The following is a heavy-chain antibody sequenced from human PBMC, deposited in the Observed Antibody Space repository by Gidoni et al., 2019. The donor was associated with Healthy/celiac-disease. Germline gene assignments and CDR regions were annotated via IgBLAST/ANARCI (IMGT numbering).Heavy chain of an antibody. CDR2: ISRSNSYI. V-gene: IGHV3-21*01. J-gene: IGHJ4*02. CDR3: ARVGEGVPDY. CDR1: GFTFSSYS. Sequence: EVQLVESGGGLVKPGGSLRVSCAASGFTFSSYSMNWVRQGPGKGLEWVSSISRSNSYIYYADSVKGRFTISRDNAKNSLYLQMNSLRAEDTAVYYCARVGEGVPDYWGQGTLVTVSS. D-gene: IGHD3-10*01.